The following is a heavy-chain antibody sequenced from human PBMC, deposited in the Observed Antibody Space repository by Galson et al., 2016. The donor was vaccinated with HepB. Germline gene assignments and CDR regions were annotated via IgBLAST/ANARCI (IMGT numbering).Heavy chain of an antibody. J-gene: IGHJ6*02. Sequence: SLRLSCAASGFTFTTYTMNWVRQAPGKGLDWVAGVTASSEDYYADSVECRFTISRDNSKKTLYLQMNSLRAEDTAVYYCAKMSCGGICYAAYFYALDVWGQGTPVTVSS. CDR3: AKMSCGGICYAAYFYALDV. D-gene: IGHD2-15*01. CDR2: VTASSED. V-gene: IGHV3-23*01. CDR1: GFTFTTYT.